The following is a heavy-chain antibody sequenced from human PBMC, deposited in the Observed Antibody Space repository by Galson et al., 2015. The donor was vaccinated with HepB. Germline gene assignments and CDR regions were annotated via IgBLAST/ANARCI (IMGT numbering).Heavy chain of an antibody. V-gene: IGHV4-34*01. J-gene: IGHJ4*02. Sequence: LSLTCAVYGGSLSGYYWSWIRQSPGKGLEWIGEINHRGSTTYNSSLKSRVAISVDTSNNQFSLKLLSATTADTAVYYCARTQAVWLPNTRGFDFWGRGALVTVSS. CDR1: GGSLSGYY. D-gene: IGHD5-12*01. CDR3: ARTQAVWLPNTRGFDF. CDR2: INHRGST.